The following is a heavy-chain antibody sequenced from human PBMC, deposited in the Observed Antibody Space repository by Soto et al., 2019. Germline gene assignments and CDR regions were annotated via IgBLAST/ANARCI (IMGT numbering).Heavy chain of an antibody. CDR1: GFTFSIYN. CDR3: ATAPQWCMHCLDV. J-gene: IGHJ6*02. Sequence: GGSLRLSCAAASGFTFSIYNMNWVRQSPGKGLEWVSSISGNSNYIYYADSVRGRFTISRDNTKNSLSLQMNSLRAEDTAVYYCATAPQWCMHCLDVWGQGTTVTVSS. V-gene: IGHV3-21*01. D-gene: IGHD2-8*01. CDR2: ISGNSNYI.